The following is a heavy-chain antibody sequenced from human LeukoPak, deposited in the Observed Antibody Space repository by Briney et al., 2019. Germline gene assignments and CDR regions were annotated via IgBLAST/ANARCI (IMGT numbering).Heavy chain of an antibody. CDR2: IDYSGNT. Sequence: SETLSLTCTVTGGSISSYYWSWVRQPPGKGLEWIGYIDYSGNTDYNPSLKSRVTISVDTSKNQFSLTLTSVTAADTAVYYCARLPLLRYCSGGSCYSDAFDIWGQGTMVTVSS. J-gene: IGHJ3*02. D-gene: IGHD2-15*01. CDR3: ARLPLLRYCSGGSCYSDAFDI. CDR1: GGSISSYY. V-gene: IGHV4-59*01.